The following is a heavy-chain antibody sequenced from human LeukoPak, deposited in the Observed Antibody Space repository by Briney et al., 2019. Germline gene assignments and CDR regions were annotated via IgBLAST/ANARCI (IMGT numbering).Heavy chain of an antibody. Sequence: GGSLRLSCAASGLTVSSNSMSWVRQAPGKGLEWVSSVFYRGGSTYHADSVRGRFTISRDNSKNTLYLQMNSLRAEDTAVYYCAREVVAVGAAGGGFESWGQGTLVTVSS. J-gene: IGHJ4*02. CDR3: AREVVAVGAAGGGFES. D-gene: IGHD1-26*01. CDR2: FYRGGST. V-gene: IGHV3-53*01. CDR1: GLTVSSNS.